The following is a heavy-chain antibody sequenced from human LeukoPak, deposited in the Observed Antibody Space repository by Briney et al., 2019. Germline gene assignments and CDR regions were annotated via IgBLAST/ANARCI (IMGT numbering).Heavy chain of an antibody. D-gene: IGHD6-13*01. CDR3: ARQGYNSTWDRYLAY. CDR2: IYPGDSDV. Sequence: GESLKISCKGSGYSFSNYWIGWVRQMPGKGLEWMGIIYPGDSDVRYSPSFQGQVTISADKSISTAYLQWNSLQASGTAMYYCARQGYNSTWDRYLAYWGQGTQVTVSS. V-gene: IGHV5-51*01. CDR1: GYSFSNYW. J-gene: IGHJ4*02.